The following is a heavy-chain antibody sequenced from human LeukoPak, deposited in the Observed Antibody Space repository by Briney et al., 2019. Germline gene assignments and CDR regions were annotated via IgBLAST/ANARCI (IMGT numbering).Heavy chain of an antibody. CDR2: ISEDGGGT. CDR1: GFTFIRYG. CDR3: AKGAPVSGVY. V-gene: IGHV3-7*02. J-gene: IGHJ4*02. D-gene: IGHD3-10*01. Sequence: GGSLRLSCAASGFTFIRYGMSWVRQAPGQGLEWVANISEDGGGTYYVDSVTGRFTISRDNAKSSLYLQVNSLRAEDSAVYYCAKGAPVSGVYWGRGTLVPVSS.